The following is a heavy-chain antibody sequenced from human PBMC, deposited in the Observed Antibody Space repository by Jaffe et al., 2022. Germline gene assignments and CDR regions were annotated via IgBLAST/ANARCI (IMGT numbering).Heavy chain of an antibody. J-gene: IGHJ3*02. CDR1: GGSISSYY. Sequence: QVQLQESGPGLVKPSETLSLTCTVSGGSISSYYWSWIRQPPGKGLEWIGYIYYSGSTNYNPSLKSRVTISVDTSKNQFSLKLSSVTAADTAVYYCARGLAAQRGPAEMAFDIWGQGTMVTVSS. D-gene: IGHD6-13*01. CDR2: IYYSGST. CDR3: ARGLAAQRGPAEMAFDI. V-gene: IGHV4-59*01.